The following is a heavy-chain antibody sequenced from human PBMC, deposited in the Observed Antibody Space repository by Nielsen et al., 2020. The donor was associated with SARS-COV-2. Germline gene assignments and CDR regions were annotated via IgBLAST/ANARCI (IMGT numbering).Heavy chain of an antibody. Sequence: GESLKISCAASGFTFSDYYMTWIRQAPGKGLEWVSYISGSSTYTNYADSVKGRFTISRDNAKKSLYLQMNSLRAEDTALYYCAKLSSGWYGNDAFDIWGQGTMVTVSS. D-gene: IGHD6-19*01. J-gene: IGHJ3*02. V-gene: IGHV3-11*03. CDR2: ISGSSTYT. CDR3: AKLSSGWYGNDAFDI. CDR1: GFTFSDYY.